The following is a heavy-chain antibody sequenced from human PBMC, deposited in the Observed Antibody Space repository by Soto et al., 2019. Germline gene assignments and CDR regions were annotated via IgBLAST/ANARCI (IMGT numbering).Heavy chain of an antibody. J-gene: IGHJ6*03. V-gene: IGHV3-23*01. CDR3: AKDRRYVGRPPGYMDV. CDR1: GFTFSSYA. CDR2: ISGSGGST. D-gene: IGHD1-20*01. Sequence: EVQLLESGGGLVQPGGSLRLSCAASGFTFSSYAMSWVRQAPGKGLEWVSAISGSGGSTYYADSVKGRFTISRDNSKNPLYLQMNSLRAEDTAVYYCAKDRRYVGRPPGYMDVWGKGTTVTVSS.